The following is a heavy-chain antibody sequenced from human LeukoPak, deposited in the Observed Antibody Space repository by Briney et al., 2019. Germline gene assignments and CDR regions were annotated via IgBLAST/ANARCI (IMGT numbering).Heavy chain of an antibody. CDR1: GGTFSSYA. V-gene: IGHV1-69*05. CDR2: IIPIFGTA. J-gene: IGHJ5*02. Sequence: ASVKVSCKASGGTFSSYAISWVRQAPGQGLEWMGGIIPIFGTANYAQKFQGRVTITTDESTSTAYMELSSLRSEDTAVYYCARDSPRGRYCSSTSCPFDPWGQGTLVTVSS. CDR3: ARDSPRGRYCSSTSCPFDP. D-gene: IGHD2-2*01.